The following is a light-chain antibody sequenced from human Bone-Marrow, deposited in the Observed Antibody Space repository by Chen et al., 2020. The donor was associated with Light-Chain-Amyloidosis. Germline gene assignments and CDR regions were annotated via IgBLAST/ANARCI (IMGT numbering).Light chain of an antibody. Sequence: QSALTQPASVSGSPGQSITISCTGTSSDVGGDNHVSWYQQHQDKAPKLMIYEVTNWPSWVPHRFAGARTDNTASLTISWLQTEAEADYVCSSYAMTNTRVFGSGTRVTVL. V-gene: IGLV2-14*01. CDR2: EVT. CDR1: SSDVGGDNH. CDR3: SSYAMTNTRV. J-gene: IGLJ1*01.